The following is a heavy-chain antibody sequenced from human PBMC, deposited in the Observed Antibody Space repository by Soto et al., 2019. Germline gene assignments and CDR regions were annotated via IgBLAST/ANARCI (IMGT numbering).Heavy chain of an antibody. CDR1: GFTFATYA. J-gene: IGHJ4*02. CDR3: ARDSVPGPGPCRGPCYSPLDS. D-gene: IGHD2-15*01. V-gene: IGHV3-23*01. CDR2: ISASAEST. Sequence: GGSLRLSCTTSGFTFATYAMSWVRQAPGRGLEWVSVISASAESTYYAESVKGRFTISRENSKNTLYLQMSAPIAEDTAVYYCARDSVPGPGPCRGPCYSPLDSWGQGILVTVSS.